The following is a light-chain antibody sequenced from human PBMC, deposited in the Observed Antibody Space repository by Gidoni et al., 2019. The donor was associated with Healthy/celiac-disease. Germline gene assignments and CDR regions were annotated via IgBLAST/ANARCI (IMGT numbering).Light chain of an antibody. V-gene: IGKV1-8*01. CDR2: AAS. J-gene: IGKJ1*01. CDR3: QQYYSYPRT. Sequence: AIRMTQSPSSFSASTGDSVTITCRASQGISSYLAWYQQKPGKTPKLLIYAASTLQSGVLSRFSGSGSGTDFTLTISCLQSEDFATYYCQQYYSYPRTFXQXTKVEIK. CDR1: QGISSY.